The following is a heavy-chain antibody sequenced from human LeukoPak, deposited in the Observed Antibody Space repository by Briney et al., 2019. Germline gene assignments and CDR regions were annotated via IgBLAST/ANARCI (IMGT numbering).Heavy chain of an antibody. D-gene: IGHD6-19*01. V-gene: IGHV1-46*01. Sequence: GASVKVSCEASGYTFTSYYMHWVRQAPGQGLEWMGIINPSGGSTSYAQKFQGRVTMTRDTSTSTVYMELSSLRSEDTAVYYCARDRAVARFDYWGQGTLVTVSS. CDR2: INPSGGST. CDR1: GYTFTSYY. J-gene: IGHJ4*02. CDR3: ARDRAVARFDY.